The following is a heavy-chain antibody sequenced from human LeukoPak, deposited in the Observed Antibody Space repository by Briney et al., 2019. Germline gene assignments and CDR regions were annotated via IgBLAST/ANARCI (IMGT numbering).Heavy chain of an antibody. D-gene: IGHD3-22*01. CDR3: ARVWGYHYGYYYYYMNV. J-gene: IGHJ6*03. CDR1: GFTLSNAW. V-gene: IGHV3-21*01. CDR2: ISSSSDYI. Sequence: KPGGSLRLSCAASGFTLSNAWMNWVRQAPGKGLEWVSSISSSSDYIYYADSVKGRFTISRDNAKNSLYLQMNSLRAEDTAVYYCARVWGYHYGYYYYYMNVWGKGTTVTVSS.